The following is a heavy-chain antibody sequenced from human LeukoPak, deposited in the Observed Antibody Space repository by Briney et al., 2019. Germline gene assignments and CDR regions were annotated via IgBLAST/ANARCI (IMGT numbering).Heavy chain of an antibody. CDR2: ISRSGTPI. V-gene: IGHV3-48*04. J-gene: IGHJ4*02. CDR1: GFAFSTYS. D-gene: IGHD3-22*01. CDR3: ARYTYYYDSSGYYYDY. Sequence: TGGSLRLSCAASGFAFSTYSMNWVRQSPGKGLEWLSYISRSGTPIYYADSVKGRFTISRDNAKNSLYLQMNSLRVQDTAVYYCARYTYYYDSSGYYYDYWGQGTLVTVSS.